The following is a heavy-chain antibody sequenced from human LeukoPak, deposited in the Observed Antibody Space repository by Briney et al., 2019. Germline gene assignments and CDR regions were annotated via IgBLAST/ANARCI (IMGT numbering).Heavy chain of an antibody. CDR1: AFTFNNYW. Sequence: GGSLRLSCVASAFTFNNYWMHWVRQAPGKGLEWVAVISYDGSKKHYADSVKGRFTISRDNSKNTLYLQMNSLRAEDTAVYYCAREGSSAMYYYYYMDVWGKGTTVTVSS. J-gene: IGHJ6*03. D-gene: IGHD6-6*01. V-gene: IGHV3-30*03. CDR3: AREGSSAMYYYYYMDV. CDR2: ISYDGSKK.